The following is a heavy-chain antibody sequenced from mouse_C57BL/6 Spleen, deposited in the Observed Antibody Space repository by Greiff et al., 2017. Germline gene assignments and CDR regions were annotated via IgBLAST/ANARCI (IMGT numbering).Heavy chain of an antibody. Sequence: QVQLQQPGAELVKPGASVKISCKASGYAFSSYWMNWVKQRPGTGLEWIGQIYPGDGDTNYNGKFKGKATMTADKSSSTAYRQLSSLTSEDSAVYYCARRYCGSYGDYWGQGTTLTVSS. D-gene: IGHD1-1*02. V-gene: IGHV1-80*01. CDR3: ARRYCGSYGDY. J-gene: IGHJ2*01. CDR2: IYPGDGDT. CDR1: GYAFSSYW.